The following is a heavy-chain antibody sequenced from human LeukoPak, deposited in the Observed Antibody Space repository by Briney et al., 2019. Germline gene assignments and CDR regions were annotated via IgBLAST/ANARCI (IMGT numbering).Heavy chain of an antibody. Sequence: GGSLRLSCAASGFIFSAYEMDWVRQAPGKGLEWVSYISSSGSTIYYADSVKGRFTISRDNAKKSLYLQMNCLRAEDTAVYYCARVYSSGWSYWGQGTLVTVSS. D-gene: IGHD6-19*01. V-gene: IGHV3-48*03. CDR2: ISSSGSTI. J-gene: IGHJ4*02. CDR3: ARVYSSGWSY. CDR1: GFIFSAYE.